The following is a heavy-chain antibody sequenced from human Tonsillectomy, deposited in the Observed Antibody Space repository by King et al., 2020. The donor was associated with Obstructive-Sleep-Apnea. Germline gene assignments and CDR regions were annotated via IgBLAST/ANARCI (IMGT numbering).Heavy chain of an antibody. V-gene: IGHV1-18*01. J-gene: IGHJ6*02. CDR2: ISAYNGYT. CDR1: GYTFTSYG. CDR3: ARDMVDIVVVPAAPPDV. D-gene: IGHD2-2*01. Sequence: QLVQSGAEVKKPGASVKVSCKASGYTFTSYGISWVRQAPGQGLEWMGWISAYNGYTNYAQKLQGRVTMTTDTSTSTAYMELRSLRSDDTAVYYCARDMVDIVVVPAAPPDVWGQGTTVTVSS.